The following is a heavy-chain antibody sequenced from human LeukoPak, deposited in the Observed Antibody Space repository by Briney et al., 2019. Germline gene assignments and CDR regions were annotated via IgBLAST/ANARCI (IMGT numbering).Heavy chain of an antibody. CDR2: ISAYNGNT. V-gene: IGHV1-18*01. D-gene: IGHD3-9*01. CDR1: GYTFTSYG. CDR3: ARDLPNVLRYFDWLSPYYFDY. J-gene: IGHJ4*02. Sequence: ASVKVSCKASGYTFTSYGISWVRQAPGQGLEWMGWISAYNGNTNYAQKLQGRATMTTDTSTSTAYMELRSLRSDDTAVYYCARDLPNVLRYFDWLSPYYFDYWGQGTLVTVSS.